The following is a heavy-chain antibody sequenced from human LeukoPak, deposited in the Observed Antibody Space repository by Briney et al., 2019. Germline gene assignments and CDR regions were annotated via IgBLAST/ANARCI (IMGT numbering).Heavy chain of an antibody. CDR3: TMRSVAGTFEY. CDR2: MNPSGGQT. Sequence: ASVKVSCKASGYTFTSYDINWVRQATGQGPEWMGWMNPSGGQTNYAQSLQGRVTMTRNTSTSTAYMDLSSLRSEDTAVYYCTMRSVAGTFEYWGQGTLVTVSS. D-gene: IGHD6-19*01. CDR1: GYTFTSYD. V-gene: IGHV1-8*01. J-gene: IGHJ4*02.